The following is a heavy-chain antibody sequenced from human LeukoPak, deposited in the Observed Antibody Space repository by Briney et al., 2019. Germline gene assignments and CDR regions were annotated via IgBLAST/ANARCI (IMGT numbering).Heavy chain of an antibody. CDR3: ATGYSSSWYAGY. CDR2: ISYDGSNK. CDR1: GFTFSSYG. D-gene: IGHD6-13*01. V-gene: IGHV3-30*03. J-gene: IGHJ4*02. Sequence: PGGSLRLSCAASGFTFSSYGMHWVRQAPGKGLEWVAVISYDGSNKYYADSVKGRFTISRDNSKNTLYLQMNSLRAEDTAVYYCATGYSSSWYAGYWGQGTLVTVSS.